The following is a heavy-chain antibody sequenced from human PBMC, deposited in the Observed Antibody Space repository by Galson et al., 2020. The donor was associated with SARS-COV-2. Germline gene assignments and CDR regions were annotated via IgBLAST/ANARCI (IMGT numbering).Heavy chain of an antibody. Sequence: TGGSLRLSYAASGFTFSSYSMNWVRQAPGKGLEWVSSISSSSSYIYYADSVKGRFTISRDNAKNSLYLQMNSLRAEDTAVYYCARVSGAWYYYDSSGYADYWGQGTLVTVSS. CDR3: ARVSGAWYYYDSSGYADY. D-gene: IGHD3-22*01. CDR1: GFTFSSYS. V-gene: IGHV3-21*01. CDR2: ISSSSSYI. J-gene: IGHJ4*02.